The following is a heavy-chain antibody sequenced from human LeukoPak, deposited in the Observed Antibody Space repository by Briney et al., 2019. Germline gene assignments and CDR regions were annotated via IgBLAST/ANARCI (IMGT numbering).Heavy chain of an antibody. Sequence: GGSLRLSCAASGFTFSSYNMNWVRQAPGKGLQWVSSITTTGATTYYADSVKGRFTISRDNAKNSLYLQMNSLRAEDTAVYYCARENTALAFNWFDPWGQGTQVTVSS. D-gene: IGHD5-18*01. CDR1: GFTFSSYN. V-gene: IGHV3-21*01. CDR3: ARENTALAFNWFDP. CDR2: ITTTGATT. J-gene: IGHJ5*02.